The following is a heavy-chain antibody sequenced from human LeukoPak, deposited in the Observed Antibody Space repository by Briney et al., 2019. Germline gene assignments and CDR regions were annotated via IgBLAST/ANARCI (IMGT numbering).Heavy chain of an antibody. CDR2: IKQDGSEK. J-gene: IGHJ4*02. V-gene: IGHV3-7*04. CDR3: ARVDYGDYIDS. D-gene: IGHD4-17*01. CDR1: GFTFSSYW. Sequence: QPGGSLRLSCAASGFTFSSYWMSWVRQVPGKGLEWVANIKQDGSEKYYVDSVKGRFTFSRDNAKNSLYLQMSSLRAEDTAVYYCARVDYGDYIDSWGQGTLVTVSS.